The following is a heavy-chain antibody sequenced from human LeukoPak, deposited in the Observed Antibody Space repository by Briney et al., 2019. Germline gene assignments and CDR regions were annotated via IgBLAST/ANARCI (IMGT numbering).Heavy chain of an antibody. CDR1: GYSFTSYW. V-gene: IGHV5-51*01. J-gene: IGHJ4*02. D-gene: IGHD3-22*01. Sequence: GESLKISCKGSGYSFTSYWIGWVRQMPGKGLEWMGIIYPGDSDTRYSPSFQGQVTISADKSISTAYLQWSSLKASDTAMYYCARRPTYYYDSSGREFDYWGQGSLVTVSS. CDR2: IYPGDSDT. CDR3: ARRPTYYYDSSGREFDY.